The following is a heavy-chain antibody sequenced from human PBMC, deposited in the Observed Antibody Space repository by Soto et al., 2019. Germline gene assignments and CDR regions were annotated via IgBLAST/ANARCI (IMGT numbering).Heavy chain of an antibody. CDR2: IYYSWST. CDR1: VGSISSSSYY. D-gene: IGHD1-26*01. J-gene: IGHJ4*02. V-gene: IGHV4-39*01. Sequence: PSETLSLTCTVSVGSISSSSYYWGWIRQPPGKGLEWIGSIYYSWSTYYNPSLKSRVTISLDTSKNQFSLKLSSVTAADTAVYYCARLDGIEGIEYWGQGTMVAVSS. CDR3: ARLDGIEGIEY.